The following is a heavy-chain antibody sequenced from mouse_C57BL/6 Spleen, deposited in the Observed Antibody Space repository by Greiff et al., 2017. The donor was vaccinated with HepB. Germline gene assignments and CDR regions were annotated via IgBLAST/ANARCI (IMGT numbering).Heavy chain of an antibody. D-gene: IGHD3-2*02. CDR3: ASWGTTAQGYYFDY. J-gene: IGHJ2*01. CDR1: GYTFTSYW. CDR2: IDPSDSET. Sequence: QVQLQQPGAELVRPGSSVKLSCKASGYTFTSYWMHWVKQRPIQGLEWIGNIDPSDSETHYNQKFKDKATLTVDKSSSKAYMPLSSLTSEDSAVYYCASWGTTAQGYYFDYWGQGTTLTVSS. V-gene: IGHV1-52*01.